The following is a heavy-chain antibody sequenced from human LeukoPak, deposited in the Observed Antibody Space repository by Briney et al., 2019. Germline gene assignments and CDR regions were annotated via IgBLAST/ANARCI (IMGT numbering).Heavy chain of an antibody. CDR1: GGSIGSYF. J-gene: IGHJ5*02. CDR2: NSGST. Sequence: SETLSLTCTVSGGSIGSYFWSWIRQPPGKGLEWIGYNSGSTKYNPSLKSRVTLSIDTSMNQFSLRLTSVTAADTAVYYCARGDYYDGGGRNWFDPWGQGTLVTVSP. V-gene: IGHV4-59*12. D-gene: IGHD3-3*01. CDR3: ARGDYYDGGGRNWFDP.